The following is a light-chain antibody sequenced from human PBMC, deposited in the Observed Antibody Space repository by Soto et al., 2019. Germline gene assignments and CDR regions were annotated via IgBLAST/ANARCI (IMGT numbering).Light chain of an antibody. CDR1: QSISSW. CDR2: KAS. Sequence: DTPMTQSPSTLPASVRDRVTITCRASQSISSWLAWYQQKPGKAPKLLIYKASSLESGVPSRFSGSGSGTEFTLTISSLQPDDFATYYCQQYNSYSRTFGQGAKVDIK. V-gene: IGKV1-5*03. J-gene: IGKJ1*01. CDR3: QQYNSYSRT.